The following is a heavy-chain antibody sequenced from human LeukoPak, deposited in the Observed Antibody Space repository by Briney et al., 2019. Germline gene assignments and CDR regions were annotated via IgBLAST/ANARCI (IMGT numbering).Heavy chain of an antibody. D-gene: IGHD2-15*01. CDR2: IDWDDDK. CDR1: GFSLSTSGMC. Sequence: SGPTLVNPTQTLTLTCTFSGFSLSTSGMCVSWIRQPPGKALEWLALIDWDDDKYYSTSLKTRLTISKDTSKNQVVLTMTNMDPVDTAPYYCARSGGSCHDFDYWGQGTLVTVSS. J-gene: IGHJ4*02. V-gene: IGHV2-70*01. CDR3: ARSGGSCHDFDY.